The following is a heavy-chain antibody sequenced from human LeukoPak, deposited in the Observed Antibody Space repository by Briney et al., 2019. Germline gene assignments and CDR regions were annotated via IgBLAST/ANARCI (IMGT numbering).Heavy chain of an antibody. CDR3: ARASLGYDSSGYYGDY. J-gene: IGHJ4*02. CDR2: IIPIFGTA. Sequence: ASVKVSCKASGGTFSSYAISWVRQAPGQGLEWMGGIIPIFGTANYAQKFQGRVTITADESTSTAYMELSSLRSEDTAVYYCARASLGYDSSGYYGDYWGQGTLVTVSS. CDR1: GGTFSSYA. D-gene: IGHD3-22*01. V-gene: IGHV1-69*13.